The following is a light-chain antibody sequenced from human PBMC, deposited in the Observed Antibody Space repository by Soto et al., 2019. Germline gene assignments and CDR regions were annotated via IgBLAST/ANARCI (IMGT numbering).Light chain of an antibody. Sequence: QSALTQPPSASGSPGQSVTISCTGTSSDVGGYKYVSWYQQHPGKAPKLMIFEVHKRPSGVPDRFSGSKSVNTASLTVSGLQAEDEADYYCSSYGGTNNLLFGGGTKLTVL. CDR3: SSYGGTNNLL. V-gene: IGLV2-8*01. CDR2: EVH. J-gene: IGLJ2*01. CDR1: SSDVGGYKY.